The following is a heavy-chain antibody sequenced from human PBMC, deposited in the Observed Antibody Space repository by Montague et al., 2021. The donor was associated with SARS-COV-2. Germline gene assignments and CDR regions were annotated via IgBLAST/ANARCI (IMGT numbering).Heavy chain of an antibody. CDR3: AGTGLGAYDILTGYTVNAFDM. Sequence: SETLSLTCTVSGGSITSYYWTWIRKPPAKGLEWVGRIYYSGSTNYNPSLKSRITISVDTSKNQFSLKLSSVTAADTAVHYCAGTGLGAYDILTGYTVNAFDMWGQGTMVTVS. V-gene: IGHV4-59*01. CDR2: IYYSGST. CDR1: GGSITSYY. D-gene: IGHD3-9*01. J-gene: IGHJ3*02.